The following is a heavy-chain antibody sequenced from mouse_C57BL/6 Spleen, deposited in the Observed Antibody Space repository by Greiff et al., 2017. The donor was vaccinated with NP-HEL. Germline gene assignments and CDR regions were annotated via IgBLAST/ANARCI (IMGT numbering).Heavy chain of an antibody. D-gene: IGHD2-4*01. CDR2: ISYDGSN. V-gene: IGHV3-6*01. CDR1: GYSITSGYY. Sequence: DVQLQESGPGLVKPSQSLSLTCSVTGYSITSGYYWNWIRQFPGNKLEWMGYISYDGSNNYNPSLKNRISITRDTSKNQLFLKLNSLTTEDSATYYCAGESLSYYDNDFGFDYWGQGTTLTVSS. CDR3: AGESLSYYDNDFGFDY. J-gene: IGHJ2*01.